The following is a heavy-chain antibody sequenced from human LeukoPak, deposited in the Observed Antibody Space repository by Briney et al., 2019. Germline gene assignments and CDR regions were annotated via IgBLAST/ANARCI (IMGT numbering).Heavy chain of an antibody. V-gene: IGHV4-4*02. CDR1: GGSISSSNW. J-gene: IGHJ5*02. CDR2: IYHSGST. Sequence: SGTLSLTCAVSGGSISSSNWWSWVRQPPEKGLEWIGEIYHSGSTNYNPSLESRVTISVDTSKKQFSLRLNSVTAADTAVYYCARDAYGGNSWGWFDPWGQGTLVTVSS. D-gene: IGHD4-23*01. CDR3: ARDAYGGNSWGWFDP.